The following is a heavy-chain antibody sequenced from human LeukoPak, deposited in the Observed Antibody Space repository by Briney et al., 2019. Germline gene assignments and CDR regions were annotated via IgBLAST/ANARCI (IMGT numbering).Heavy chain of an antibody. V-gene: IGHV3-23*01. CDR2: ISGSGGST. CDR3: AKADSGSLERFDY. CDR1: GFTLSSYA. D-gene: IGHD1-26*01. J-gene: IGHJ4*02. Sequence: GGSLSLSCGVSGFTLSSYAMSWVPQAPGEGLERFSAISGSGGSTYYADSAKGRFTISRDNAKNTLYLQMNSLRAEATAVYYCAKADSGSLERFDYWGQGTLVTVSS.